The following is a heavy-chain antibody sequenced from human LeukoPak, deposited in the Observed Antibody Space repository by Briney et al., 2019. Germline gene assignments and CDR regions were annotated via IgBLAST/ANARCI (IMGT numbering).Heavy chain of an antibody. Sequence: GESLKISCKGSGYSFTSYWIGWVRQMPGKGLEWMGIIYPGDSDTRYSLSFQGRVTISADKSITTVYLQWHSLKASDTAMYYCARRATAYGYFDLWGRGTLVTVSS. CDR1: GYSFTSYW. CDR3: ARRATAYGYFDL. J-gene: IGHJ2*01. V-gene: IGHV5-51*01. CDR2: IYPGDSDT. D-gene: IGHD2-15*01.